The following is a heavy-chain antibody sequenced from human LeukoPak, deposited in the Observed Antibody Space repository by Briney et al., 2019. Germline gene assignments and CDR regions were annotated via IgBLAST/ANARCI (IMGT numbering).Heavy chain of an antibody. CDR1: GGSISSYY. D-gene: IGHD2-2*01. V-gene: IGHV4-59*12. J-gene: IGHJ6*03. CDR3: AREAGESVPAAKRGVYYYYYMDV. CDR2: IYYSGST. Sequence: PSETLSLTCTVSGGSISSYYWSWIRQPPGKGLEWIGYIYYSGSTNYNPSLKSRVTVSVDTSKNQFSLKLSSVTAADTAVYYCAREAGESVPAAKRGVYYYYYMDVWGTGTTATVSS.